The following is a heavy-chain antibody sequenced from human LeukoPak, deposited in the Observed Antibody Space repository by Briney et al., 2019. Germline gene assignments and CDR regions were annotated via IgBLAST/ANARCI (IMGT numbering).Heavy chain of an antibody. V-gene: IGHV4-59*01. CDR1: GGSISSYY. Sequence: PSETLSLTCTVSGGSISSYYWSWIRQPPGKGLEWIGYIYYSGSTNYNPSLKSRVTISVDTSKNQFSLKLSSVTAADTAVYYCARYGRRYDFWSGYSTGIRDYYYMDVWGKGTAVTVSS. CDR2: IYYSGST. J-gene: IGHJ6*03. CDR3: ARYGRRYDFWSGYSTGIRDYYYMDV. D-gene: IGHD3-3*01.